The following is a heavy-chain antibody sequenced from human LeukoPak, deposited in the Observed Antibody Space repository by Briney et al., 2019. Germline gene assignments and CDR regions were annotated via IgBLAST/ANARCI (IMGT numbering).Heavy chain of an antibody. D-gene: IGHD3-22*01. J-gene: IGHJ4*02. CDR2: IYHSGST. CDR1: GGSISSSNW. V-gene: IGHV4-4*02. Sequence: SETLSLTCAVSGGSISSSNWWSWVRQPPGKGLEWIGEIYHSGSTNYNPSLKSRVTISVDKSKNQFSLKLSSVTAADTAVYYCTRDPRHDSSGYEFWGQGTLVTVSS. CDR3: TRDPRHDSSGYEF.